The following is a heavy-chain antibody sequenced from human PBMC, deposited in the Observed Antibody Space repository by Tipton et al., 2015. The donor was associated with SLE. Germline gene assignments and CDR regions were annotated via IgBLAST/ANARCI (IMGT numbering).Heavy chain of an antibody. D-gene: IGHD6-6*01. Sequence: TLSLTCTVSGASISSSSYYWGWLRQPPGKGLEWIGNIYHSGSTLYNPSLESRVTISVDTSTNVFSLKLTSVTAADTAVYYCARGADSSSSVFGYWGQGTLVSVSS. J-gene: IGHJ4*02. CDR2: IYHSGST. CDR3: ARGADSSSSVFGY. CDR1: GASISSSSYY. V-gene: IGHV4-39*07.